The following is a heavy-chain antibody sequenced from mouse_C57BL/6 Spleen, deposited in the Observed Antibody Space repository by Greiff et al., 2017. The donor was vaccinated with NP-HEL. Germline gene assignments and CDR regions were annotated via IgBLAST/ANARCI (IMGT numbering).Heavy chain of an antibody. D-gene: IGHD2-3*01. CDR1: GFNIKDDY. V-gene: IGHV14-4*01. J-gene: IGHJ3*01. Sequence: VQLQQSGAELVRPGASVKLSCTASGFNIKDDYMHWVKQRPEQGPELIGWIDPENGDTEYASKFQGKGTITADTSSNTAYLQLSSLPSEDTAVYYCTTDIYAGCYVFAYWSQRALVTVSA. CDR2: IDPENGDT. CDR3: TTDIYAGCYVFAY.